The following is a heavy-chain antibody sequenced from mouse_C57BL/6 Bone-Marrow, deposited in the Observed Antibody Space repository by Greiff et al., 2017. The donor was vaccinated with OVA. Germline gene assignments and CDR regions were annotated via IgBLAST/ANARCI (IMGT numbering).Heavy chain of an antibody. V-gene: IGHV1-69*01. Sequence: QVQLQQPGAELVMPGASVKLSCKASGSTFTSYWMHWVKQRPGQGLEWIGEIDPSDSYTNYNQKFKGKSTLTVDKSSSTAYMQLSSLTSEDSAVDYCARDSNCGYWFAYWGKGTLVTVSA. J-gene: IGHJ3*01. CDR1: GSTFTSYW. D-gene: IGHD2-5*01. CDR3: ARDSNCGYWFAY. CDR2: IDPSDSYT.